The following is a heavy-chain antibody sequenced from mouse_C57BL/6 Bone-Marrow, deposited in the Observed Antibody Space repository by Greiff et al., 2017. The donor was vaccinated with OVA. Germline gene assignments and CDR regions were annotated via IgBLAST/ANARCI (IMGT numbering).Heavy chain of an antibody. CDR1: GYTFTSYD. CDR2: IYPRDGST. Sequence: QVQLQQSGPELVKPGASVKLSCKASGYTFTSYDINWVKQRPGQGLEWIGWIYPRDGSTKYNEKFKGKATLTVDTSSSTAYMELHSLTSEDSAVFFCARLNYGHAMDYWGQGTSVTVSS. J-gene: IGHJ4*01. D-gene: IGHD1-2*01. CDR3: ARLNYGHAMDY. V-gene: IGHV1-85*01.